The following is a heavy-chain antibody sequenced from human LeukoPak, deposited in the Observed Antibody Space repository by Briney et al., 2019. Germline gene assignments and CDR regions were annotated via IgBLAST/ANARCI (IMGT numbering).Heavy chain of an antibody. V-gene: IGHV3-23*01. CDR1: GFTFSSYA. D-gene: IGHD6-19*01. J-gene: IGHJ4*02. CDR3: ARGGYSSPWATLHY. CDR2: ISGSGGST. Sequence: PGRSLRLSCAASGFTFSSYAMSWVRQAPGKGLEWVSAISGSGGSTYYADSVKGRFTISRDNSKNTVYLQMNSLRADDTAVYYCARGGYSSPWATLHYWGQGTLVTVSS.